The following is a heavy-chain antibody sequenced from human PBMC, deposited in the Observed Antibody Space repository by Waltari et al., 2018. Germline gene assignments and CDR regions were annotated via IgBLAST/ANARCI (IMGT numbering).Heavy chain of an antibody. D-gene: IGHD5-12*01. CDR2: MNPNSGNT. CDR3: ARPEDGGYSWFDY. Sequence: QVQLVQSGAEVKKPGASVKVSCKASGYTFTSYDLNWVRQATGQGLEWMGWMNPNSGNTGYAQKFQGRVTMTRDTSTSTVYMELSSLRSEDTAVYYCARPEDGGYSWFDYWGQGTLVTVSS. CDR1: GYTFTSYD. J-gene: IGHJ5*01. V-gene: IGHV1-8*01.